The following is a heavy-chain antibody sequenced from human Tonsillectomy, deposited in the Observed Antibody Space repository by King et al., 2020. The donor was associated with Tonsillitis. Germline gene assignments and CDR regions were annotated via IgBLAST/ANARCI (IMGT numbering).Heavy chain of an antibody. D-gene: IGHD5-24*01. Sequence: VQLVESGGGLVKPGGSLRLSCAASGFTFSSYSMNWVRQAPGKGLEWVSSTSSSSSYIFYADSVKGRFTISRDNAKNSLYLQMHSLRAEDTAVYYCARHAGFNPYSQVDYWGQGTLVTVSS. CDR2: TSSSSSYI. V-gene: IGHV3-21*01. CDR3: ARHAGFNPYSQVDY. CDR1: GFTFSSYS. J-gene: IGHJ4*02.